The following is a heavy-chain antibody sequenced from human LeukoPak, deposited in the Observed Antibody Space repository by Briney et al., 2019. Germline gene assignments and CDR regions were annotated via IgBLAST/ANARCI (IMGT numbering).Heavy chain of an antibody. D-gene: IGHD6-19*01. CDR2: IYHSGST. CDR1: GGSISSDNW. V-gene: IGHV4-4*02. CDR3: ATNGWYCLDH. J-gene: IGHJ1*01. Sequence: SETLSLTCAVSGGSISSDNWWSWVRQPPGKGLEWIGEIYHSGSTNYNPSLQSRVTISVDKSNNHFSLRLTSVTAADTAVYYCATNGWYCLDHWGQGALVTVSS.